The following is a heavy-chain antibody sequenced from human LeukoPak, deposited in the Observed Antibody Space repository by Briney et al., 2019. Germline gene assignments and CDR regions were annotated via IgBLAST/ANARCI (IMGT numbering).Heavy chain of an antibody. D-gene: IGHD6-19*01. CDR2: IYHSGST. CDR1: GGSISSDNW. V-gene: IGHV4-4*02. CDR3: ATNGWYCLDH. J-gene: IGHJ1*01. Sequence: SETLSLTCAVSGGSISSDNWWSWVRQPPGKGLEWIGEIYHSGSTNYNPSLQSRVTISVDKSNNHFSLRLTSVTAADTAVYYCATNGWYCLDHWGQGALVTVSS.